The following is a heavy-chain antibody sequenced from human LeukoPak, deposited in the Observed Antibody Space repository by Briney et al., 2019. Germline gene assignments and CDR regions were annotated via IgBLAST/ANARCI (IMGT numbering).Heavy chain of an antibody. CDR2: FDPEDGET. V-gene: IGHV1-24*01. CDR3: ATDQRGSGSYYMGGY. D-gene: IGHD3-10*01. CDR1: GYTLTELS. J-gene: IGHJ4*02. Sequence: ASVKVSCKVSGYTLTELSMHWVRQAPGKGLEWMGGFDPEDGETIYAQKFQGRVTMTEDTSTDTAYMELSSLRSEDTAVYCCATDQRGSGSYYMGGYWGQGTLVTVSS.